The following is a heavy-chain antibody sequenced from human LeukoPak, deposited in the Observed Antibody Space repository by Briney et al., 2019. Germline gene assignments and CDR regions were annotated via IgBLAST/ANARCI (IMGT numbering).Heavy chain of an antibody. Sequence: ASVKVSCKASGYTFTSYGISWVRQAPGQGLEWMGWISAYNGNTNYAQKLQGRVTMTTDTSTSTDYMELRSLRSDDTAVYYCARDKVWFGELLSLYYYGMDGWGQGTTVTVSS. CDR1: GYTFTSYG. V-gene: IGHV1-18*01. J-gene: IGHJ6*02. D-gene: IGHD3-10*01. CDR2: ISAYNGNT. CDR3: ARDKVWFGELLSLYYYGMDG.